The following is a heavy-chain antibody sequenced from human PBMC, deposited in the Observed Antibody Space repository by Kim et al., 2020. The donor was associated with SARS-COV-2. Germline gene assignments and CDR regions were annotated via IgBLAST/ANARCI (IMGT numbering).Heavy chain of an antibody. CDR3: AKVPGIAAEGRFWDYYYG. CDR1: GFTFSSYG. V-gene: IGHV3-30*18. D-gene: IGHD6-13*01. CDR2: ISYDGSNK. J-gene: IGHJ6*01. Sequence: GGSLRLSCAASGFTFSSYGMHWVRQAPGKGLEWVAVISYDGSNKYYADSVKGRFTISRDNSKNTLYLQMNSLRAEDTAVYYCAKVPGIAAEGRFWDYYYG.